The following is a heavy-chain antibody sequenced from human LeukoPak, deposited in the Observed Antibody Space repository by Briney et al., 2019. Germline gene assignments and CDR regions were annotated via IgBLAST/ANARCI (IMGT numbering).Heavy chain of an antibody. CDR3: ARQKWDRLTYYYYGMDV. J-gene: IGHJ6*02. CDR1: GDSINNYY. D-gene: IGHD1-26*01. V-gene: IGHV4-59*08. Sequence: SETLSLTCTVSGDSINNYYWSWIRQPPGKGLEWIGYVSYSGIPDYNPSLKSRVTISLDTSRNQFSLQLSSVTAADTAVYYCARQKWDRLTYYYYGMDVWGQGTTVTASS. CDR2: VSYSGIP.